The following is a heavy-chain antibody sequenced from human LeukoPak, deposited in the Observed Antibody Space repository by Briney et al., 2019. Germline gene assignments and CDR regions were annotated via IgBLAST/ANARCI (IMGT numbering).Heavy chain of an antibody. CDR3: ARDLPLSGTFDI. CDR2: IHSSGST. Sequence: SETLSLTCTVSGGSISSGYYYWSWFRQHPGKGLEWVGYIHSSGSTYFNLSLESRVTISLDTSENQFSLQLSSVAAAYTAVYYCARDLPLSGTFDIWGQGTMVTVSS. CDR1: GGSISSGYYY. J-gene: IGHJ3*02. D-gene: IGHD5-12*01. V-gene: IGHV4-31*03.